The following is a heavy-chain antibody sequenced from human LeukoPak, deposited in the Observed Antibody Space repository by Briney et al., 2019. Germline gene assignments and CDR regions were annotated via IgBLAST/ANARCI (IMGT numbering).Heavy chain of an antibody. V-gene: IGHV3-48*01. CDR1: GFTFSTYS. Sequence: AGGSLRLSCAASGFTFSTYSMNWVRQAPGKGLEWVSYISSSISTMYYADSVEGRFTISRDNAKTSLYLQMNSLRAEDTAVYYCARGGVRQQLVENYFDYWGQGTLVTVSS. CDR2: ISSSISTM. CDR3: ARGGVRQQLVENYFDY. J-gene: IGHJ4*02. D-gene: IGHD6-13*01.